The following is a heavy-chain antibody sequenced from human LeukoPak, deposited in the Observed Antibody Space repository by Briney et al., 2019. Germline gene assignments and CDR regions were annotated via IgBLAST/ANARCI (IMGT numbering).Heavy chain of an antibody. D-gene: IGHD3-22*01. CDR2: ISAYNGNT. Sequence: VASVKVSCKASGYTFTSYGISWVRQAPGQGLGWMGWISAYNGNTNYAQKLEGRVTMTTDTSTSTAYMELRSLRSDDTAVYYCARSSGYHDAFDIWGQGTMVTVSS. V-gene: IGHV1-18*01. J-gene: IGHJ3*02. CDR3: ARSSGYHDAFDI. CDR1: GYTFTSYG.